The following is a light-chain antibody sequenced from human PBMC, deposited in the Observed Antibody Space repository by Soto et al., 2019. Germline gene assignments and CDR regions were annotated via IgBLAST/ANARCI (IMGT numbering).Light chain of an antibody. V-gene: IGLV8-61*01. CDR2: NTN. Sequence: QAVVTQQPSVSVSPGGTVTLTCGLSSGSVSTRYYPSWYQQTPGQAPRPLIYNTNTRSSGVPDRFSVSILWNKAALPITGAQSDDEADYYCVLYVGSVFSVVFGGGTQLTVL. CDR1: SGSVSTRYY. J-gene: IGLJ3*02. CDR3: VLYVGSVFSVV.